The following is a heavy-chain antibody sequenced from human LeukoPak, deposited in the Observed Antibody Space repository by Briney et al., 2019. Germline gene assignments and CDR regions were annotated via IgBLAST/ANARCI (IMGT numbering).Heavy chain of an antibody. D-gene: IGHD3-22*01. J-gene: IGHJ4*02. CDR2: IYHSGST. Sequence: SGTLSLTCAVSGGSISSSNWWSWVRQPPGKGLEWIGEIYHSGSTNYNPSLKSRVTISVDKSKNQFSLKLSSVTAADTAVYYCASYQNYYDSSGYYYVEVLWGQGTLVTVSS. CDR3: ASYQNYYDSSGYYYVEVL. V-gene: IGHV4-4*02. CDR1: GGSISSSNW.